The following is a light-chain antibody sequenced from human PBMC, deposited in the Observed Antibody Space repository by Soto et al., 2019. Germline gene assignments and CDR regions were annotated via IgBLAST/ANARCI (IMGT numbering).Light chain of an antibody. Sequence: QSALTQPASVSGSPGQSVTISCTGTSSDVGGYNFVSWYQHHPGKAPKLMIYEVTNRPSGVSFRFSGSKSGNTASLTISGLRAEDEADYYCSSYTSSTTYVFGTGTKLTVL. J-gene: IGLJ1*01. CDR3: SSYTSSTTYV. CDR1: SSDVGGYNF. V-gene: IGLV2-14*01. CDR2: EVT.